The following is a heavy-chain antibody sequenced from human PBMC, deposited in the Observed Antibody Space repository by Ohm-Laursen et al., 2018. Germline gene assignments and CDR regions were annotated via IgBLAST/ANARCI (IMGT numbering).Heavy chain of an antibody. V-gene: IGHV4-59*08. Sequence: GTLSLTCTVSSGSISSYYWSWIRQPPGKGLEWIGYIDYRGSTKYNPSLRSRVTMSIDTSRNQFSLKLSSVTAADTAVYYCATTTMDTSGWFGNYFDSWGQGTLVTVSS. CDR2: IDYRGST. CDR3: ATTTMDTSGWFGNYFDS. J-gene: IGHJ4*02. D-gene: IGHD6-19*01. CDR1: SGSISSYY.